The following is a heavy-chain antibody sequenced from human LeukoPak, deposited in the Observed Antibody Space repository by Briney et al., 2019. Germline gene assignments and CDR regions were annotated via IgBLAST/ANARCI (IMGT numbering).Heavy chain of an antibody. J-gene: IGHJ6*02. CDR3: TRNDPSTYYYYYGMGV. D-gene: IGHD1-1*01. CDR2: ISAYNGNT. CDR1: GYTFTSYG. Sequence: ASVKVSCKASGYTFTSYGISWVRQAPGQGLEWMGWISAYNGNTYYAQKLQGRVTMTTDTSTSTAYMELRSLRSDDTAVYYCTRNDPSTYYYYYGMGVWGQGTTVTVSS. V-gene: IGHV1-18*01.